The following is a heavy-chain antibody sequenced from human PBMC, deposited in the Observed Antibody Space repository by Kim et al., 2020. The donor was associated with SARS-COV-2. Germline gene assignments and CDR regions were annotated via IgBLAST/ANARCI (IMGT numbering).Heavy chain of an antibody. V-gene: IGHV3-11*06. CDR1: GFTFSDYY. Sequence: GGSLRLSCAASGFTFSDYYMSWIRQAPGKGLEWVSYISSSSSYTNYADSVKGRFTISRDNAKNSLYLQMNSLRAEDTAVYYCARVAVAGTDAFDFWGQGTMVTVSS. CDR3: ARVAVAGTDAFDF. D-gene: IGHD6-19*01. J-gene: IGHJ3*01. CDR2: ISSSSSYT.